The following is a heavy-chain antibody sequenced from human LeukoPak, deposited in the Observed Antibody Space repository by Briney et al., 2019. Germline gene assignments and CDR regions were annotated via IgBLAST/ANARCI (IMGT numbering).Heavy chain of an antibody. Sequence: SETLSLTCTVSGGSINNYYWNWIRQPAGKGLEWIGHIYASGTTNYNPSLNSRVTMSVDTSKNQFSLKLSSVTAADTAVYYCARVRYDYGDYPPGYYFDYWGQGTLVTVSS. CDR1: GGSINNYY. J-gene: IGHJ4*02. D-gene: IGHD4-17*01. V-gene: IGHV4-4*07. CDR2: IYASGTT. CDR3: ARVRYDYGDYPPGYYFDY.